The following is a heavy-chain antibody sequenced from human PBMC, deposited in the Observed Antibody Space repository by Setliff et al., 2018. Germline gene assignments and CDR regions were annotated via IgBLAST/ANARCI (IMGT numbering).Heavy chain of an antibody. D-gene: IGHD3-22*01. CDR3: AKEPAVTMTESIRRSYYDYALDV. J-gene: IGHJ6*02. V-gene: IGHV1-18*01. Sequence: ASVKVSCKTSGYTFTNYGISWVRQAPGQGLEWMGWISADNGNTKYAQNLHGKITMTTDTSTSTAYLELRSVRFDDTAIYYCAKEPAVTMTESIRRSYYDYALDVWGQGTAVTVSS. CDR2: ISADNGNT. CDR1: GYTFTNYG.